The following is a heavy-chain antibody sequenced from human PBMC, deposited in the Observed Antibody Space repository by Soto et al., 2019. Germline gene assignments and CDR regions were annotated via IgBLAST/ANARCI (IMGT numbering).Heavy chain of an antibody. Sequence: PGGSLRLSCAASGFTFSSYAMHWVRQAPGKGLEWVAVISYDGSNKYYADSVKGRFTISRDNSKNTLYLQMNSLRAEDTAVYYCARDTSSLPYYYYGMDVWGQGTTVTVSS. J-gene: IGHJ6*02. CDR2: ISYDGSNK. CDR3: ARDTSSLPYYYYGMDV. D-gene: IGHD6-6*01. CDR1: GFTFSSYA. V-gene: IGHV3-30-3*01.